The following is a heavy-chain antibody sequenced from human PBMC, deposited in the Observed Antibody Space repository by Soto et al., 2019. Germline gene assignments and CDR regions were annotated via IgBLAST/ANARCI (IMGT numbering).Heavy chain of an antibody. CDR2: IYHSGST. Sequence: SETLSLTCAVSGGSISSGGYSWSWIRQPPGKGLEWIGYIYHSGSTYYNPSLKSRVTISVDRSKNQFSLKLSSVTAADTAVYYCARTYSSSWSPFEHWGQGTLVTVSS. D-gene: IGHD6-13*01. V-gene: IGHV4-30-2*01. CDR1: GGSISSGGYS. CDR3: ARTYSSSWSPFEH. J-gene: IGHJ4*02.